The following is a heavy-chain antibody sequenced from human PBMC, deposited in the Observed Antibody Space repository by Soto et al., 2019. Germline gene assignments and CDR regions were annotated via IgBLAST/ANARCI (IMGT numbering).Heavy chain of an antibody. CDR1: GRSITSYY. J-gene: IGHJ4*02. CDR2: IYDNGIT. Sequence: PSETLSLTCSLSGRSITSYYWSWVRQPPGKGLEWIGYIYDNGITSQNPSLKSRVTMSADTSQNQFSLKLTSVTGADTAVYFCARTYDSNGYANEFDSWGQGILVTVSS. V-gene: IGHV4-59*12. D-gene: IGHD3-22*01. CDR3: ARTYDSNGYANEFDS.